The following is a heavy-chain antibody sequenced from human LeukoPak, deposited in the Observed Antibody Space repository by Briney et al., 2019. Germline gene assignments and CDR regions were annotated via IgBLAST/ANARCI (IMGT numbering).Heavy chain of an antibody. CDR2: ISSSSSYI. V-gene: IGHV3-21*01. D-gene: IGHD4-17*01. CDR3: AREDYGDEGDY. J-gene: IGHJ4*02. CDR1: GFTFSSYS. Sequence: PGGSLRLSCAASGFTFSSYSMNWVRQAPGKGLEWVSSISSSSSYIYYADSVKSRFTISRDNAKNSLYLQMNSLRAEDTAVYYCAREDYGDEGDYWGQGTLVAVSS.